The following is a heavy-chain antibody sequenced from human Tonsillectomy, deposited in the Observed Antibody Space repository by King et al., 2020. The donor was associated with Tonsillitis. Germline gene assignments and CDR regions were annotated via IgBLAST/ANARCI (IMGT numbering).Heavy chain of an antibody. CDR2: IYYSGST. D-gene: IGHD6-19*01. Sequence: QLQESGPGLVKPSETLSLTCTVSGGSISSSSYYWGWIRQPPGKGLEWIGSIYYSGSTYYNPSLKSRVTISVDTSKNQFSLKLSSVTAADTAVYYCARGGIGIAVAGTGYYFDYWGQGTLVTVSS. V-gene: IGHV4-39*07. CDR1: GGSISSSSYY. CDR3: ARGGIGIAVAGTGYYFDY. J-gene: IGHJ4*02.